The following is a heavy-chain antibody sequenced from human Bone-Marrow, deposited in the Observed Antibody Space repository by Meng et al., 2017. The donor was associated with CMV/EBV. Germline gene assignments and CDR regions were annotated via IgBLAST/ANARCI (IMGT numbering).Heavy chain of an antibody. D-gene: IGHD2-2*02. V-gene: IGHV4-39*07. Sequence: SETLSLTCTVSGGSMKRNTFYWGWIRQPPGKGLEWIGSMYYSGSTHYNPSLKRRVSIFVDSSRNHLSLNLRSVTAADTAVYYCGRASGVFCSSANCYRGGTDVWGQGTTVT. CDR3: GRASGVFCSSANCYRGGTDV. CDR1: GGSMKRNTFY. J-gene: IGHJ6*02. CDR2: MYYSGST.